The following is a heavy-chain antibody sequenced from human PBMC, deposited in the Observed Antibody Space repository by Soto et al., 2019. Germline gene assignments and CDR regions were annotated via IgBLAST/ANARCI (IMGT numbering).Heavy chain of an antibody. CDR1: GFTFSGYA. D-gene: IGHD3-22*01. Sequence: PGGSLRLSCAASGFTFSGYAMGWVRQAPGKGLECVSAISVSGGSTYYADSVKGRFTISRDNSKNTLYLQMNSLRAEDTAVYYCAKGADYYDSSGCDYWGKGNMVTVSS. CDR3: AKGADYYDSSGCDY. J-gene: IGHJ4*02. CDR2: ISVSGGST. V-gene: IGHV3-23*01.